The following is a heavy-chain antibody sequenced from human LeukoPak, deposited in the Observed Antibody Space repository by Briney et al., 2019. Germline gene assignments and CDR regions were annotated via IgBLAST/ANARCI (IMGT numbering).Heavy chain of an antibody. Sequence: TGGSLRLSCVGSGFTFSDAWMSWVRQAPGKGLEWVGRIKSKSDGGTIDYAAPVKGRFTISKDVSRNTLYLQMNSLKTEDTAVYYCTTRRQDGWWGQGTLVTVS. CDR1: GFTFSDAW. J-gene: IGHJ4*02. CDR2: IKSKSDGGTI. V-gene: IGHV3-15*01. CDR3: TTRRQDGW. D-gene: IGHD2-15*01.